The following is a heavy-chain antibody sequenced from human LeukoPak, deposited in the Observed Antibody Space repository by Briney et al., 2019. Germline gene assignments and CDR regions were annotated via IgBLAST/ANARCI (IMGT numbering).Heavy chain of an antibody. J-gene: IGHJ4*02. D-gene: IGHD3-10*01. CDR2: IKSKTDGGTT. CDR1: GFTFSNAW. Sequence: GGSHRLSCAASGFTFSNAWMSWVRQAPGKGLEWVGRIKSKTDGGTTDYAAPVKGRFTILRDDSKNTLYLQMNSLKTEDTAVYYCTTGYGSGSYLVYWGQGTLVTVSS. CDR3: TTGYGSGSYLVY. V-gene: IGHV3-15*01.